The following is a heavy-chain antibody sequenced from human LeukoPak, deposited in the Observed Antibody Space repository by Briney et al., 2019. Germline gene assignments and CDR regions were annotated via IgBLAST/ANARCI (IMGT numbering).Heavy chain of an antibody. D-gene: IGHD3-3*01. V-gene: IGHV4-31*03. J-gene: IGHJ3*02. Sequence: SETLSLTCTVSGGSISSGGYYWSWIRQHPGKGLEWIGYIYYSGGTYYNPSLKSRVTISVDTSKNQFSLKLSSVTAADTAVYYCARNRVGGAAFDIWGQGTMVTVSS. CDR1: GGSISSGGYY. CDR2: IYYSGGT. CDR3: ARNRVGGAAFDI.